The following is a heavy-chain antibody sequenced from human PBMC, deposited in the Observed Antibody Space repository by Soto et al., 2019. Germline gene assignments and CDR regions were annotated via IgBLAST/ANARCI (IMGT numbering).Heavy chain of an antibody. Sequence: ASVKVSCKVSGYTLTELSMHWVRQAPGKGLEWMGGFDPEDGETIYAQKFQGRVTITRDTSASTAYMELSSLRSEDTAVYYCAREGEQLAHEWGQGTLVTVSS. J-gene: IGHJ4*02. V-gene: IGHV1-24*01. CDR1: GYTLTELS. CDR2: FDPEDGET. D-gene: IGHD6-6*01. CDR3: AREGEQLAHE.